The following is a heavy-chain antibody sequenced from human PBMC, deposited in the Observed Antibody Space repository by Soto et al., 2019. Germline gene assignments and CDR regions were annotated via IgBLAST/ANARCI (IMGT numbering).Heavy chain of an antibody. D-gene: IGHD5-12*01. V-gene: IGHV3-30*18. Sequence: GGSLRLSCAASGFTFSRYGMHWVRQAPGKGLEWVAVISYDGSNKYYADSVKGRFTISRDNSKNTLYLQMNSLRAEDTAVYYCAKDADRSERWLQFLSDYWGQGTLVTVSS. CDR3: AKDADRSERWLQFLSDY. J-gene: IGHJ4*02. CDR1: GFTFSRYG. CDR2: ISYDGSNK.